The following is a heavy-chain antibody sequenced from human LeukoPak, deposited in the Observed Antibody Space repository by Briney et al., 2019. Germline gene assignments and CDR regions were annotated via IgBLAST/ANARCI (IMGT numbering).Heavy chain of an antibody. CDR2: INHSGST. D-gene: IGHD6-19*01. Sequence: PSETLSLTCAVYGGSFSGDYWSWIRQPPGKGLEWIGEINHSGSTNYNPFLKSRVTISVDTSKNQFSLKLSSVTAADTAVYYCARGYSRGWHLDYWGQGTLVTVSS. V-gene: IGHV4-34*01. J-gene: IGHJ4*02. CDR1: GGSFSGDY. CDR3: ARGYSRGWHLDY.